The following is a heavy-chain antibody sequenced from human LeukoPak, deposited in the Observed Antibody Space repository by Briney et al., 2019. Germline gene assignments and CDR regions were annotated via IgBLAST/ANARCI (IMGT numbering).Heavy chain of an antibody. CDR3: ARGSVDGMDV. V-gene: IGHV4-39*07. CDR1: GGSISRSNYY. Sequence: SETLSLTCTVSGGSISRSNYYGGWIRQPPGKGLEWIGSIFYSGNTYYNPSLKSRVTISVDTSKNQFSLKLSSVTAADTAVYYCARGSVDGMDVWGQGTTVTVSS. J-gene: IGHJ6*02. CDR2: IFYSGNT.